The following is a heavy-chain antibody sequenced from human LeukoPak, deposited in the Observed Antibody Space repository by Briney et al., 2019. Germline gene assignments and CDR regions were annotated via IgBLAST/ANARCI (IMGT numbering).Heavy chain of an antibody. CDR2: IDWDDDK. J-gene: IGHJ3*02. V-gene: IGHV2-70*01. D-gene: IGHD6-19*01. CDR1: GFSLSTSGMC. CDR3: ARVIAVAGTFASDI. Sequence: SGPALVKPTQTLTLTCTFSGFSLSTSGMCVSWIRQPPGKALEWLALIDWDDDKYYSTSLKTRLTISKDTSKNQVVLTMTNMDPVDTATYYCARVIAVAGTFASDIWGQGTMVTVSS.